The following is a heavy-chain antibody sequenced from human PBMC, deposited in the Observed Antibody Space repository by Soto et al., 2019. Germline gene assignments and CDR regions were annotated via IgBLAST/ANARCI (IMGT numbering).Heavy chain of an antibody. CDR1: GYPISSGHY. D-gene: IGHD5-12*01. V-gene: IGHV4-38-2*01. Sequence: PSETLSLTCAVSGYPISSGHYWGWIRQPPGKGLEWIGIIHHSGSTYYNPSPRSRITISVDTSKNQFSLKMPSVTAADTAVYYCARSSGYVPGGYWGQGILVTVSS. CDR3: ARSSGYVPGGY. CDR2: IHHSGST. J-gene: IGHJ4*02.